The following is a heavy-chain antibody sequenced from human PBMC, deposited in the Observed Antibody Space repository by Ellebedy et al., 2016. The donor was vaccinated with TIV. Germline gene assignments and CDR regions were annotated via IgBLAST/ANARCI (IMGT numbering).Heavy chain of an antibody. J-gene: IGHJ4*02. CDR2: IYHSGST. V-gene: IGHV4-38-2*02. Sequence: SETLSLXXTVSGYSISSGYYWGWIRQPPGKGLEWIGSIYHSGSTYYNPSLKSRVTISVDTSKNQFSLKLSSVTAADTAVYYCARGVAGTWYYWGQGTLVTVSS. CDR3: ARGVAGTWYY. CDR1: GYSISSGYY. D-gene: IGHD6-19*01.